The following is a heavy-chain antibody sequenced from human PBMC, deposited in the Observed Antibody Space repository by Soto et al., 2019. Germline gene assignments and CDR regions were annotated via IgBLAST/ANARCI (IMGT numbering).Heavy chain of an antibody. Sequence: EVHLVESGGGLVEPGGSLRLSCAASGFIFNNAWMTWVRQAPGKGLAWVAHIKSRPDGGTADYAESVKGRFTISRDDSRYTLYLQMNSLRIEDTAVYYCTTAGPRDWYFNLWGRGTLVTVSS. CDR3: TTAGPRDWYFNL. V-gene: IGHV3-15*01. D-gene: IGHD2-21*01. J-gene: IGHJ2*01. CDR1: GFIFNNAW. CDR2: IKSRPDGGTA.